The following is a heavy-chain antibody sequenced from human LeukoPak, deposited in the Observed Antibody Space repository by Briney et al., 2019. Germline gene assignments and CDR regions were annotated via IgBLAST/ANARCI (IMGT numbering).Heavy chain of an antibody. D-gene: IGHD4-17*01. V-gene: IGHV4-34*01. Sequence: PSETLFLNCAVYGGSFSGYYWSWIRKPPGKGLEWIGEIHHSGSTNYDPSLKSRVTISVDTSKNQFSLKLSSVTAADTAVYYCARDPPNDYGDSLDAFDIWGQGTMVTVSS. CDR1: GGSFSGYY. J-gene: IGHJ3*02. CDR2: IHHSGST. CDR3: ARDPPNDYGDSLDAFDI.